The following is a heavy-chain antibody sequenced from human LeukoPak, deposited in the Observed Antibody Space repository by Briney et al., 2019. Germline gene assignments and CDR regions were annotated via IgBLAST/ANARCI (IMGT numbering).Heavy chain of an antibody. CDR1: GSTFDGYA. CDR3: AKDRSRWLVHYGMDV. D-gene: IGHD6-19*01. Sequence: GGSLRLSCAASGSTFDGYAMHWVRQAPGKGLEWVSGISWNSGSIGYADSVKGRFTISRDNAKNSLYLQMNSLRAEDTALYYCAKDRSRWLVHYGMDVWGQGTTVTVSS. J-gene: IGHJ6*02. V-gene: IGHV3-9*01. CDR2: ISWNSGSI.